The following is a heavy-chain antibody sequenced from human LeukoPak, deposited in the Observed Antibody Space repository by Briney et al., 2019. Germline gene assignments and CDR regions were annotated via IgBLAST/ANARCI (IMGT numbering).Heavy chain of an antibody. CDR3: ARVDNFKVDY. CDR2: INHSGST. Sequence: SETLSLTCAVYGGSFSGYYWNWIRQPPGKGLEWIGEINHSGSTNYNPSLKSRVTISVDTSKNQFSLKLSSVTAADTAVYYCARVDNFKVDYWGQGTLVTVSS. V-gene: IGHV4-34*01. D-gene: IGHD5-24*01. J-gene: IGHJ4*02. CDR1: GGSFSGYY.